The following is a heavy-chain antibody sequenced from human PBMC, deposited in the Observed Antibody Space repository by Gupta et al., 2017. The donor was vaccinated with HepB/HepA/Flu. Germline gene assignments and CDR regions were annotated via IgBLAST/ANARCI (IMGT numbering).Heavy chain of an antibody. CDR1: GYTFTSYP. V-gene: IGHV1-18*01. CDR2: VSAYSGNT. D-gene: IGHD2-21*01. J-gene: IGHJ4*02. Sequence: QVHLVQSGAEAKKPGASVKVSCETSGYTFTSYPVAWVRQAPGQGLEWMGWVSAYSGNTKFAQKFQDRLIMTADTSSNTAYMELRNLTSDDAAVYYCARGGGADFVYWGQGTLVTVSS. CDR3: ARGGGADFVY.